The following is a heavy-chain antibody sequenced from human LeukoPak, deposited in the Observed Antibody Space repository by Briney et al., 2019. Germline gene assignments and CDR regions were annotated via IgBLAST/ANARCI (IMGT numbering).Heavy chain of an antibody. CDR3: ARRVGKAADGNPFDI. CDR1: GGSITYYD. J-gene: IGHJ3*02. CDR2: MYYSGST. V-gene: IGHV4-59*08. D-gene: IGHD6-13*01. Sequence: SETLSLTCTVSGGSITYYDRSWIWQPPGKGLEWVWYMYYSGSTDYNPSLKSRVTISVDTSKNQFSLKLRSVTAADTAVYYCARRVGKAADGNPFDIWGQGTMVTVSS.